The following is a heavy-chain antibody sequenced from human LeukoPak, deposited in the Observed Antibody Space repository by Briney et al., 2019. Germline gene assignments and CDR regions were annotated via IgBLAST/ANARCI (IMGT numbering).Heavy chain of an antibody. D-gene: IGHD6-13*01. CDR1: GGSISSYY. J-gene: IGHJ6*02. CDR2: IYYSGST. V-gene: IGHV4-59*01. Sequence: SETLSLTCTGSGGSISSYYWSWIRQPPGKGLEWIGYIYYSGSTNYNPSLKSRVTISVDTSKNQFSLKLSSVTAADTAVYYCARGKAVAGPTYGMDVWCQGTTVTVSS. CDR3: ARGKAVAGPTYGMDV.